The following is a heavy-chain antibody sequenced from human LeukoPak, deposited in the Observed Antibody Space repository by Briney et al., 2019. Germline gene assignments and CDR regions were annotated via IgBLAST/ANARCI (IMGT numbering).Heavy chain of an antibody. D-gene: IGHD2-2*01. CDR1: GGSISYYY. CDR3: ARQGCTSTSCYSDY. Sequence: NPSETLSLTCTVSGGSISYYYWGWIRQPPGKGLEWLGSFLYSGNTYYNPSLKSRVTISVDTSKNQFSLKLNSVTAADTAVYYCARQGCTSTSCYSDYWGQGTLVTVSS. V-gene: IGHV4-39*01. CDR2: FLYSGNT. J-gene: IGHJ4*02.